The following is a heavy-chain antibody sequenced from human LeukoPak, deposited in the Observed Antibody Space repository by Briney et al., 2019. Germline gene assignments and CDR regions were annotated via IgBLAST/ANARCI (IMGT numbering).Heavy chain of an antibody. CDR1: GGSFSGYY. CDR2: INHSGST. D-gene: IGHD3-10*01. V-gene: IGHV4-34*01. CDR3: ARRVWFGESSHWSFDL. J-gene: IGHJ2*01. Sequence: KPSETLSLTCAVYGGSFSGYYWSWIRQPPGKGLEWIGEINHSGSTSYNPSLKSRVTISINTSKNQLSLKLSSVTAADTAVFYCARRVWFGESSHWSFDLWGRGTLVTVSS.